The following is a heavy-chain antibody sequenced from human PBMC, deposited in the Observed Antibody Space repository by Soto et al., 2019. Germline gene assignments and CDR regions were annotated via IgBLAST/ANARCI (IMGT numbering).Heavy chain of an antibody. V-gene: IGHV3-49*04. Sequence: HPGGSLRLSGIGSGFTFGDYAMTWVGQAPGKGLEGVGCIRSGAFVGTIEYAATVTARFTISRDDSMDISYLEMNSLTTEASAVFYCTRGSGGYYVDYSDFWGQGTMVTVSS. J-gene: IGHJ4*02. CDR3: TRGSGGYYVDYSDF. CDR1: GFTFGDYA. CDR2: IRSGAFVGTI. D-gene: IGHD1-26*01.